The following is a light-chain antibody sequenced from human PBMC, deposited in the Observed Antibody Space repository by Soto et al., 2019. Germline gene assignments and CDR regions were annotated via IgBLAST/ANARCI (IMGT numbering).Light chain of an antibody. CDR1: QSVNIW. J-gene: IGKJ1*01. Sequence: DIQMTQFPSALSASVGDRVTITCRASQSVNIWLAWYQQKPGKAPKLLISEASTVETGVPARFSCSGSGTQFTLTISSLQPDDLATYYCQQYNNFCTFGQGTKVQIK. V-gene: IGKV1-5*03. CDR2: EAS. CDR3: QQYNNFCT.